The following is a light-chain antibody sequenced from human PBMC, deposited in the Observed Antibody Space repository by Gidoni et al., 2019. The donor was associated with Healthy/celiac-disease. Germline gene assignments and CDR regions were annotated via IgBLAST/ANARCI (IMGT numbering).Light chain of an antibody. Sequence: DIQMNQSPSSLSASVGDRVTITCRASQSISSYLNWYQQKPGKAPKLLIYAASSLQSWVPSRFSGSGSGTDFTLTISSLQPEDFATYYCQQSYSTPRSFGQXTKLEIK. CDR3: QQSYSTPRS. CDR2: AAS. V-gene: IGKV1-39*01. CDR1: QSISSY. J-gene: IGKJ2*03.